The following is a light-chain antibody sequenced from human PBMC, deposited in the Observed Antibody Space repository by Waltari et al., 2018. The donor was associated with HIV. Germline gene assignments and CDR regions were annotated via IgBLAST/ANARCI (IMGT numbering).Light chain of an antibody. V-gene: IGLV3-9*01. CDR1: NIGTKR. J-gene: IGLJ3*02. CDR3: PVWVTSVV. Sequence: SYDLTQPLSVSVALGQSARITCRGSNIGTKRVHWYQQKPGQAPVLVIYNDSFRPSGSPAPFAVSKSANPATLTSTTAHSGDEAAYYCPVWVTSVVFRGGTNLTVL. CDR2: NDS.